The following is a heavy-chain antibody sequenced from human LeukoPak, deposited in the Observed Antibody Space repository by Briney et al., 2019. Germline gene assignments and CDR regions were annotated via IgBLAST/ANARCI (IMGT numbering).Heavy chain of an antibody. J-gene: IGHJ4*02. CDR2: IGGSGTRT. Sequence: GGTLRLSCSASGFTLTTYGMNWVRRAPGKGLEWVSGIGGSGTRTYYADSVKGRFTISRDNAKNSLYLQMNSLRAEDTAVYFCARDQSPYYWGQGTLVTVSS. V-gene: IGHV3-23*01. CDR3: ARDQSPYY. CDR1: GFTLTTYG.